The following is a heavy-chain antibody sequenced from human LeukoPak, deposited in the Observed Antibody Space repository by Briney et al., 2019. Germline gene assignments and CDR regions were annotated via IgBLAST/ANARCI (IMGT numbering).Heavy chain of an antibody. V-gene: IGHV4-61*02. CDR3: ARAVGSSESNWFDP. CDR1: GGSISSGSYY. J-gene: IGHJ5*02. D-gene: IGHD1-26*01. Sequence: SQTLSLTCTVSGGSISSGSYYWSWIRQPAGKGLEWIRRIYTSGSTNYNPSLKSRVTMSVDRSKNQFSLKLSSVTAADTAVYYCARAVGSSESNWFDPWGQGALVTVSS. CDR2: IYTSGST.